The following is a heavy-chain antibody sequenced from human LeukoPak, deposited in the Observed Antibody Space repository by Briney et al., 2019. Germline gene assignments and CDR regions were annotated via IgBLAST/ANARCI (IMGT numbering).Heavy chain of an antibody. D-gene: IGHD2-15*01. V-gene: IGHV1-3*01. CDR2: INPGNGDT. CDR1: GYTFTNYA. J-gene: IGHJ6*02. CDR3: ARERWHCRVNCYSVYYYALDV. Sequence: GASVKVSCKGSGYTFTNYAVHWVRQAPGQRLEWLGWINPGNGDTKYLQNFQGRVTVTSDTSAATAYVELNSLTSEDTAVYYCARERWHCRVNCYSVYYYALDVWGQGTTVTVS.